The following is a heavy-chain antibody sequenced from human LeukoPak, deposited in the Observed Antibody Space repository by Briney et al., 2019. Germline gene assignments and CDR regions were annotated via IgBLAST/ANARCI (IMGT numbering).Heavy chain of an antibody. CDR3: ARRMSTAHALDI. CDR2: IEGDGSRS. Sequence: GGSLRLSCAASGFTFSSFWMHWVRQAPGKGLVWVSRIEGDGSRSTYADSVKGRFTISRDNSKNTLYLQMNSLRVEDTAVYYCARRMSTAHALDIWGQGTMVTVSS. V-gene: IGHV3-74*01. J-gene: IGHJ3*02. D-gene: IGHD5-18*01. CDR1: GFTFSSFW.